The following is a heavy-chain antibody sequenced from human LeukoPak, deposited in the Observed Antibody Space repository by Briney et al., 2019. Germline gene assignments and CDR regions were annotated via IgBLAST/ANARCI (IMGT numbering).Heavy chain of an antibody. D-gene: IGHD3-3*01. CDR3: AKDIPRADTFTYYDFWSGYYRGQYGMDV. Sequence: PGGSLRLSCAASGFTFSSYGMHWVRQAPGKGLEWVAVISYDGSNKYYADSVKGRFTISRDNSKNTLYLQMNSLRAEDTAVYCCAKDIPRADTFTYYDFWSGYYRGQYGMDVWGQGTTVTVSS. CDR2: ISYDGSNK. J-gene: IGHJ6*02. CDR1: GFTFSSYG. V-gene: IGHV3-30*18.